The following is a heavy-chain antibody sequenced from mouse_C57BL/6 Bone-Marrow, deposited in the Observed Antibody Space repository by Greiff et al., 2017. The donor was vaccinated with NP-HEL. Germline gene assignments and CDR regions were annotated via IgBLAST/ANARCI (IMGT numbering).Heavy chain of an antibody. CDR1: GFSINSDCY. CDR3: ARGRDWDYAMDY. Sequence: EVQRVESGPSLVRPSQTLSLTCTVTGFSINSDCYWIWIRQFPGNKLEYIGYTFYSGITYYNPSLESRTYITRDTSKNQFSLKLSSVTTEDTATYYCARGRDWDYAMDYWGQGTSVTVSS. CDR2: TFYSGIT. V-gene: IGHV3-3*01. J-gene: IGHJ4*01.